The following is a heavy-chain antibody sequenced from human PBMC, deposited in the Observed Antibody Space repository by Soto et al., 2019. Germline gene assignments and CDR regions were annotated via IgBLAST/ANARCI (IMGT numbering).Heavy chain of an antibody. J-gene: IGHJ6*02. CDR2: ISGSGGST. CDR1: GFTFSSYA. Sequence: PGGSLRLSCAASGFTFSSYAMSWVRQAPGKGLEWVSAISGSGGSTYYADSVKGRFTISRDNSKNTLYLQMNSLRAEDTAVYYCAKDRFLEWLLPRGISPGLPGYYYGMDVWGQGTTVTVAS. CDR3: AKDRFLEWLLPRGISPGLPGYYYGMDV. D-gene: IGHD3-3*01. V-gene: IGHV3-23*01.